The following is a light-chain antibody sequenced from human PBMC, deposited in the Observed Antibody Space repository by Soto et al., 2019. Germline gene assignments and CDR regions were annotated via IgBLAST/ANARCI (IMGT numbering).Light chain of an antibody. CDR2: GAS. Sequence: EVVLTQSASTLSLSPGERATLSCRASQSVSNNYLAWYQQKPGQAPRLLIYGASNRATGIPDRFSGSGSGTNFTLAISSLHSEDFAVYYCQQRGSWPQYTFGGGTKV. CDR3: QQRGSWPQYT. V-gene: IGKV3-20*01. J-gene: IGKJ4*01. CDR1: QSVSNNY.